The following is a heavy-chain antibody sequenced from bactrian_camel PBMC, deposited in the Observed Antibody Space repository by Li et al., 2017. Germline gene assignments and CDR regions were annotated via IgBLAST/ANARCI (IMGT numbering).Heavy chain of an antibody. D-gene: IGHD3*01. V-gene: IGHV3-3*01. Sequence: HVQLVESGGGSVQAGGSLKLSCSVSGYLSSNCMAWFRQAPGKEREAVASISLGDSSAYSGDGTYYGDAVLGRFTISRDNARNMVYLQMNNLKPEDTAIYCCAAGWSFGVGTLLRRHYNYRGQGTQVTVSS. CDR1: GYLSSNC. J-gene: IGHJ4*01. CDR3: AAGWSFGVGTLLRRHYNY. CDR2: ISLGDSSAYSGDGT.